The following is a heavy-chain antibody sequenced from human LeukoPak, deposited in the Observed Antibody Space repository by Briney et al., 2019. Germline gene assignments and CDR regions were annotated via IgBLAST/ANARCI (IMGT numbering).Heavy chain of an antibody. V-gene: IGHV4-59*01. CDR1: GGSLSSYY. CDR2: IYYSGST. CDR3: ARARGSGSYYDGVDY. Sequence: KPSETLSLTCTVSGGSLSSYYGSWIRQPPGKGLEWIGYIYYSGSTNYNPSLKSRVTISVDTSKNQFSLKLSSVTAADTAVYYCARARGSGSYYDGVDYWGQGTLVTVSS. D-gene: IGHD3-10*01. J-gene: IGHJ4*02.